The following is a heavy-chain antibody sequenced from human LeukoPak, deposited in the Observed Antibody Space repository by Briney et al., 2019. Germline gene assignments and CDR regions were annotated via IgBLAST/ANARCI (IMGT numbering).Heavy chain of an antibody. CDR2: FDPEDGEK. D-gene: IGHD6-13*01. CDR1: WYTLTELS. CDR3: ATLGAAARVDWFDP. V-gene: IGHV1-24*01. Sequence: ASVKVSCTVSWYTLTELSMDGVRQAPGKGLEWMGGFDPEDGEKIYAQKFQCRVTMTEDTSTDTAYMELSSLRSEDTAVYYCATLGAAARVDWFDPWGQGTLVTVSS. J-gene: IGHJ5*02.